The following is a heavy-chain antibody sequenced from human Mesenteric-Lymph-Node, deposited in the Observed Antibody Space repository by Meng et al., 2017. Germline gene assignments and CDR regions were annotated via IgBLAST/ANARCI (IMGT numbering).Heavy chain of an antibody. J-gene: IGHJ4*02. D-gene: IGHD2-15*01. V-gene: IGHV3-23*01. Sequence: GGSLRLSCAASGFTFSDYAMTWVRQAPGKGLEWVSSISPSGGATFYADSVKGRFTISRDNSKKTLYVQMNSLRAEDTAVYYCAKQGCSEGYSGGSCYPYYLENWGQGTLVTVSS. CDR2: ISPSGGAT. CDR3: AKQGCSEGYSGGSCYPYYLEN. CDR1: GFTFSDYA.